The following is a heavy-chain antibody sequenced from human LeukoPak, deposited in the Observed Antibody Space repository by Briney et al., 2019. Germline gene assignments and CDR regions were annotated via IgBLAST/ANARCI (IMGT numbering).Heavy chain of an antibody. CDR3: ARDPESTYDSSDY. V-gene: IGHV1-46*01. CDR2: INPSGGST. D-gene: IGHD3-22*01. J-gene: IGHJ4*02. CDR1: GYTLTELS. Sequence: GASVKVSCKVSGYTLTELSMHWVRQAPGQGLEWMGIINPSGGSTSYAQKFQGRVTMTRDMSTSTVYMELGSLRSEDTAVYYCARDPESTYDSSDYWGQGTLVTVSS.